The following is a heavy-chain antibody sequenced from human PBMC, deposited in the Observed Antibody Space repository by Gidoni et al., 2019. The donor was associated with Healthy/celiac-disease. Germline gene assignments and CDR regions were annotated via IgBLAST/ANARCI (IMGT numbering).Heavy chain of an antibody. CDR2: ISGSGGST. CDR3: AKDPRIVGATKGNYFDY. V-gene: IGHV3-23*01. J-gene: IGHJ4*02. Sequence: EVQLLESGGGLVQPGGSLRLSCAASGFTFRSFALSRVRQAPGKGLEWVSAISGSGGSTYYADSVKGRFTIARDNSKNTLYLQMNSLRAEDTAVYYCAKDPRIVGATKGNYFDYWGQGTLVTVSS. CDR1: GFTFRSFA. D-gene: IGHD1-26*01.